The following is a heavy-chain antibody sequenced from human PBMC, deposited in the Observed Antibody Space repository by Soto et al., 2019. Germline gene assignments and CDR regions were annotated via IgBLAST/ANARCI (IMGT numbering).Heavy chain of an antibody. D-gene: IGHD4-17*01. CDR2: IYHSGST. CDR1: GGSISSSNW. J-gene: IGHJ6*02. Sequence: QVQLQESGPGLVKPSGTPSLTCAVSGGSISSSNWWSWVRQPPGKGLEWIGEIYHSGSTNYNPSLKSRVTISVDKSKNQFSLKLSSVTAADTAVYYCARDLKDAYGDYSMDVWGQGTTVTVSS. CDR3: ARDLKDAYGDYSMDV. V-gene: IGHV4-4*02.